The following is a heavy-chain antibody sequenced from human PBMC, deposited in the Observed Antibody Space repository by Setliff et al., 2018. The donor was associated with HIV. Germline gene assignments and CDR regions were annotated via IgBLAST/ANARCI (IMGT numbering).Heavy chain of an antibody. CDR3: ASFFVTTVTNQDY. D-gene: IGHD4-17*01. V-gene: IGHV4-59*12. J-gene: IGHJ4*02. Sequence: SETLSLTCTVSGGSISPYYWSWIRQPPGKGLEWIAWISDRGTTNYNPSLKSRVTISLDTSNNQFSLKLTSVTAADTAMYYCASFFVTTVTNQDYWGQGTPVTVSS. CDR2: ISDRGTT. CDR1: GGSISPYY.